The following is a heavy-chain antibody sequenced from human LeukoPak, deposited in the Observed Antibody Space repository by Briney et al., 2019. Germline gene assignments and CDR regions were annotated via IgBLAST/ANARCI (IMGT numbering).Heavy chain of an antibody. CDR3: ARGWSSGSCHLDY. V-gene: IGHV4-34*01. J-gene: IGHJ4*02. CDR1: GGSFSGYY. CDR2: INHSGST. Sequence: PETLSLTCGVYGGSFSGYYWTWIRQPPGKGLEWIGEINHSGSTNYSPSLKSRVTISVDTSKNQFSLKMYSVTAADAAVYFCARGWSSGSCHLDYWGQGTLVTVSS. D-gene: IGHD2-15*01.